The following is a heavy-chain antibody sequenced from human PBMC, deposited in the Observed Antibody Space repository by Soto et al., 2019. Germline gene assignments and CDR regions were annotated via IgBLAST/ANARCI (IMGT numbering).Heavy chain of an antibody. J-gene: IGHJ4*02. CDR1: GDSIGTGGYY. CDR3: ATNHDDISGRTPLLFDS. Sequence: QVQLQESGPGLVKPSQTLSLTCTVSGDSIGTGGYYWDWIRQHPGKGPEWIGYIHYSGNTYYNPSLKSRLIISLDTSKNQFSLHLSSVTAADTAVYYCATNHDDISGRTPLLFDSWGQGTLVTVSS. V-gene: IGHV4-31*03. D-gene: IGHD3-22*01. CDR2: IHYSGNT.